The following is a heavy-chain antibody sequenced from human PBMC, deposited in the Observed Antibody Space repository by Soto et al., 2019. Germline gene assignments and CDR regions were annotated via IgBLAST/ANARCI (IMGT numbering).Heavy chain of an antibody. Sequence: SETLSLTCAVYGGSFSGYYWTWIRQPPGTGLEWIGEINHSGSTNYNPSLKSRVTISVDTSKNQFSLKLSSVTAADTAVYYCARDLWGYCGTDCYPLDVWGQGTTVTVSS. V-gene: IGHV4-34*01. CDR3: ARDLWGYCGTDCYPLDV. CDR1: GGSFSGYY. CDR2: INHSGST. J-gene: IGHJ6*02. D-gene: IGHD2-21*02.